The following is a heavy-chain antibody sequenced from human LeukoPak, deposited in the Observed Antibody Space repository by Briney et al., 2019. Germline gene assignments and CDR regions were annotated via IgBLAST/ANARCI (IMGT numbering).Heavy chain of an antibody. CDR2: IYYSGST. D-gene: IGHD2-2*01. Sequence: SETLSLTCAAYDGSFSGYYWSWIRQHPGKGLEWIGYIYYSGSTYYNPSLKSRVTISVDTSKNQFSLKLSSVTAADTAVYYCARECYVDSYYYYGMDVWGQGTTVTVSS. CDR3: ARECYVDSYYYYGMDV. J-gene: IGHJ6*02. V-gene: IGHV4-31*11. CDR1: DGSFSGYY.